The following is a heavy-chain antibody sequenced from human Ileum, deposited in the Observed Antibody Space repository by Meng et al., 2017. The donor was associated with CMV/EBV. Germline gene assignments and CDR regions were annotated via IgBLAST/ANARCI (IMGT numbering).Heavy chain of an antibody. V-gene: IGHV4-39*07. D-gene: IGHD3-9*01. J-gene: IGHJ5*02. CDR3: ARDSYDILTGYPNWFDP. Sequence: GLGQGNPSEPLSLPCPVSGGSISSTTFYWGWIRQPPGKGLEWIGSIYYSGSTYYNPSLKSRVTISVDTSKNQFSLKLGSVTAADTAVYYCARDSYDILTGYPNWFDPWGQGTLVTVSS. CDR2: IYYSGST. CDR1: GGSISSTTFY.